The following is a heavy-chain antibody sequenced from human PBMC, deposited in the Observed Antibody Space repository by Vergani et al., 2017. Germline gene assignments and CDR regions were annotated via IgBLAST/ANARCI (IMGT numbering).Heavy chain of an antibody. D-gene: IGHD5-24*01. CDR3: ARTKSRDGYNSPYYYYGMDV. Sequence: QVQLVQSGSELKKPGASVKVSCKASGYTFTSYAMNWVRQAPGQELEWMGWINTNTGNPTYAQGFTGRFVFSLDTSVSTAYLQISSLKAEDTAVYYCARTKSRDGYNSPYYYYGMDVWGQGTTVTVSS. CDR2: INTNTGNP. V-gene: IGHV7-4-1*02. J-gene: IGHJ6*02. CDR1: GYTFTSYA.